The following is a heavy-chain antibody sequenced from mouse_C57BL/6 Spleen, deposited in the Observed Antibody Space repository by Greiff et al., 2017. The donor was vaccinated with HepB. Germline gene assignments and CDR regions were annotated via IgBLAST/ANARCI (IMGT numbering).Heavy chain of an antibody. V-gene: IGHV1-39*01. CDR2: INPNYGTT. CDR3: AREGAMVYDGYLDY. D-gene: IGHD2-3*01. Sequence: VQLQQSGPELVKPGASVKISCKASGYSFTDYNMNWVKQSNGKSLEWIGVINPNYGTTSYNQKFKGKATLTVDKSSSTAYMQLNSLTSEDSAVYYCAREGAMVYDGYLDYWGQGTTLTVSS. J-gene: IGHJ2*01. CDR1: GYSFTDYN.